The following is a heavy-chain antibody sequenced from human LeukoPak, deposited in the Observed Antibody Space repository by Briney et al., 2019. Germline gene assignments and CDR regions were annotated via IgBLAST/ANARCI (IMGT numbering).Heavy chain of an antibody. CDR2: INPNNGGT. Sequence: ASVKVSCKASGYNFTGYYMHWLRQAPGQGLEWMGWINPNNGGTNYAQKFQGRVTISRHTSISTAYMELSSLRYDDTAVYYCATNILVRDIINWFDPWGQGTLVTVSS. D-gene: IGHD3-10*01. V-gene: IGHV1-2*02. CDR1: GYNFTGYY. J-gene: IGHJ5*02. CDR3: ATNILVRDIINWFDP.